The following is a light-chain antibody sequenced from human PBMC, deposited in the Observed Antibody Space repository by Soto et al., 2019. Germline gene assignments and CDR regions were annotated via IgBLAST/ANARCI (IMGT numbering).Light chain of an antibody. J-gene: IGKJ2*01. CDR2: LGS. CDR3: MQALQTPLT. V-gene: IGKV2-28*01. CDR1: QSLLHSNGYNY. Sequence: DIVMTQSPLSLPVTPGEPASISCRSSQSLLHSNGYNYLDWYLQKPGQSPQLLIYLGSNRASGGPGRFSGSGSGTDFTLKISRVEAEDVGVYYCMQALQTPLTFGQGTKLEIK.